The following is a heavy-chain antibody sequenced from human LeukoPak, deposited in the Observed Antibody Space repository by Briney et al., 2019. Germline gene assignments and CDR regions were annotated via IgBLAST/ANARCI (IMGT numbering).Heavy chain of an antibody. Sequence: PGGSLRLSCAASGFTFSSYAVSWVHQTPGKGLEWVSAISGSGGGTYYADSVKGRFTISRDNSKNTLYLQMNSLRAEDTAVYYCANTLTTVVIPGAFDIWGQGTMVTVSS. D-gene: IGHD4-17*01. CDR3: ANTLTTVVIPGAFDI. CDR1: GFTFSSYA. V-gene: IGHV3-23*01. CDR2: ISGSGGGT. J-gene: IGHJ3*02.